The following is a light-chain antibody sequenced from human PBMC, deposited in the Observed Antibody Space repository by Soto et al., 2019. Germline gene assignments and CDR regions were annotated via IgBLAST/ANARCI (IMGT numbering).Light chain of an antibody. V-gene: IGKV1-5*01. CDR3: QQLNSYPQT. J-gene: IGKJ1*01. Sequence: DIQMTQSPSTLSASVGDTVTITCRASQTISGWLAWYQQRPGKAPNLLIFDASTLESGVPSRFSGSGSGTTFTLTISSLQSDDFATYYCQQLNSYPQTFGQGTKV. CDR1: QTISGW. CDR2: DAS.